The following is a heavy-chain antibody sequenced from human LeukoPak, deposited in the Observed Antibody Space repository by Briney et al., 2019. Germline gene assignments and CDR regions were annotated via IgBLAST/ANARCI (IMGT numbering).Heavy chain of an antibody. J-gene: IGHJ6*03. CDR1: GGSISSGSYY. CDR3: ARDILTGYNYYMDV. Sequence: SQTLSLTCTVSGGSISSGSYYWSWIRQPAGKGLEWIGRIYTSGSTNYNPSLKSRVTISVDTSKNQFSLKLSSVTAADTAVYYCARDILTGYNYYMDVWGKGTTVTISS. D-gene: IGHD3-9*01. V-gene: IGHV4-61*02. CDR2: IYTSGST.